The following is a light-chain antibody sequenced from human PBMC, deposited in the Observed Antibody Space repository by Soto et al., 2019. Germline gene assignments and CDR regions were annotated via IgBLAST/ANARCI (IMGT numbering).Light chain of an antibody. J-gene: IGLJ2*01. Sequence: QSVLAQPASVSGSPGQSITISCTGTSSDFGGYNYVSWYQQHPGKAPKLMIHEVSNRPSGVSNRFSGSKSGNTASLTISGLQAEDEADYYCSSYTSSSTPVIFGGGTKVTV. V-gene: IGLV2-14*01. CDR2: EVS. CDR3: SSYTSSSTPVI. CDR1: SSDFGGYNY.